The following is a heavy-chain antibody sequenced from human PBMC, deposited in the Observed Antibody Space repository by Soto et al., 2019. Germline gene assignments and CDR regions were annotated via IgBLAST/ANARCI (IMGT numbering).Heavy chain of an antibody. CDR3: ARVTATSPDAWLDP. CDR2: INPNSGST. J-gene: IGHJ5*02. D-gene: IGHD1-7*01. V-gene: IGHV1-2*04. Sequence: QVQLVQSGAEVKKPGASVTVSCRASGYTFTDYFLHWVRQAPGHGLEWMGWINPNSGSTHFAPKFLGWVTMTRDASISTVYLVLNRLRSDDTAVYYCARVTATSPDAWLDPWGQGTLVTVSS. CDR1: GYTFTDYF.